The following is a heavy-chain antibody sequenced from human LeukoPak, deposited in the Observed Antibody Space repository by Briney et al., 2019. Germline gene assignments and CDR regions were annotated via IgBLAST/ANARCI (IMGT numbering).Heavy chain of an antibody. J-gene: IGHJ5*02. CDR3: ARETTAAAAGRPEINWFDP. CDR1: GFTFSSYS. Sequence: PGGSLRLSCAASGFTFSSYSMNWVRQAPRKGLEWVSYISSSSSTIYYADSVKGRFTSSRDNAKNSLYLQMNSLRAEDTAVYYCARETTAAAAGRPEINWFDPWGQGTLVTVSS. D-gene: IGHD6-13*01. V-gene: IGHV3-48*04. CDR2: ISSSSSTI.